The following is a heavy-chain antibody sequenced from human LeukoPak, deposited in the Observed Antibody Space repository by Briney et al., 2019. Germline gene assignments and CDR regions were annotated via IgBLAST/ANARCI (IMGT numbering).Heavy chain of an antibody. CDR1: GFTFSSYG. J-gene: IGHJ6*04. CDR3: ARDRWVRGANYYYYGMDV. CDR2: ISYDGSNK. D-gene: IGHD3-10*01. V-gene: IGHV3-30*03. Sequence: GRSLRLSCAASGFTFSSYGMHWVRQAPGKGLEWGAVISYDGSNKYYADSVKGRFTISRDNSKNTLYPQMNSLRAEDTAVYYCARDRWVRGANYYYYGMDVWGKGTTVTVSS.